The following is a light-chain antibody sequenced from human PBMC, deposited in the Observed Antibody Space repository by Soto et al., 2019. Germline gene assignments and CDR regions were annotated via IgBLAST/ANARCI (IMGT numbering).Light chain of an antibody. CDR1: QGISNY. V-gene: IGKV1-27*01. Sequence: DIQMTQSPSSLSTSVGDRVTITCLASQGISNYLACYQQKPGKVPKLLIYAASTLQSGVPSRFSGSGSGTDFTLTISSLQPEDVATYYCQKYNRAPWTFGHGTQVEIK. J-gene: IGKJ1*01. CDR2: AAS. CDR3: QKYNRAPWT.